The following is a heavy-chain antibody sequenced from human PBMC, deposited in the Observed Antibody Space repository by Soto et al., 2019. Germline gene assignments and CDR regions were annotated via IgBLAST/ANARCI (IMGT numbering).Heavy chain of an antibody. D-gene: IGHD6-19*01. Sequence: PSETLSLTCAVSGGSIDSGAFSLSWIRQPPGKGLEWIGYVTHSGTAYSIPSLNGRLTLSVDSSQTQFSLKLTSVTAADLAFYYCARIHWAQSSLDYWGRGILVTVSS. CDR1: GGSIDSGAFS. CDR3: ARIHWAQSSLDY. J-gene: IGHJ4*02. V-gene: IGHV4-30-2*01. CDR2: VTHSGTA.